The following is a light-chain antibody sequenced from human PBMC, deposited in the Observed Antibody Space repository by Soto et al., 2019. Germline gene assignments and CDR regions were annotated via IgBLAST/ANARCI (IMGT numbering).Light chain of an antibody. Sequence: QSALTQPASVSGSPGQSIIISCTGTSSDVGGYNHVSWYQHHPGKAPKLIIFEVNNWPSGVSNRFFGSKSGNTASLTISGLQADDEADYYCMSYTNIRSYVFGTGTKVTVL. CDR3: MSYTNIRSYV. CDR1: SSDVGGYNH. CDR2: EVN. V-gene: IGLV2-14*01. J-gene: IGLJ1*01.